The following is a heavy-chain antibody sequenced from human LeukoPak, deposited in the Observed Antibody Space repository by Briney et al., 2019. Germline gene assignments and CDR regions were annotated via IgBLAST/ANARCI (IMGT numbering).Heavy chain of an antibody. Sequence: GGSLRLSCAASGFTFSSYSMNWVRQAPGKGLEWVSSICSSSSYIYYADSVKGRLTISRDNAKNSLYLQMNSLRAEDTAVYYCARDVYYDFWSGVDYWGQGTLVTVSS. J-gene: IGHJ4*02. CDR3: ARDVYYDFWSGVDY. D-gene: IGHD3-3*01. V-gene: IGHV3-21*01. CDR2: ICSSSSYI. CDR1: GFTFSSYS.